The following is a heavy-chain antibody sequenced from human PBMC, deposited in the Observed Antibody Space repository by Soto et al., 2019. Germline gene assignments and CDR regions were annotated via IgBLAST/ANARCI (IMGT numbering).Heavy chain of an antibody. CDR3: AADRGYSYAYFDY. D-gene: IGHD5-18*01. CDR2: IYYSGST. V-gene: IGHV4-31*03. Sequence: QVQLQESGPRLVKPSQTLSLTCTVSGGSISSGGYYWSWIRQHPGKGLEWIGYIYYSGSTYYNPSLTSRVTISVDTSKNQLSLKLSSVTAADTAIYYCAADRGYSYAYFDYWGQGILVTVSS. CDR1: GGSISSGGYY. J-gene: IGHJ4*02.